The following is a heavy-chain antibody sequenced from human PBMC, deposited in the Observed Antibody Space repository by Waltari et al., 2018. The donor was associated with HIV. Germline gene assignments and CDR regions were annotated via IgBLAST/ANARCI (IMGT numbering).Heavy chain of an antibody. V-gene: IGHV1-2*02. CDR3: ASVTPWYSSGWPFDY. CDR2: INPNSGGT. Sequence: QVQLVPSGAEVKKPGAAVKVSCKASGYTFTGYSLTWVRQAPGQGLEWMGWINPNSGGTNYAQKFQGRVTMTRDTSISTAYMELSRLRSDDTAVYYCASVTPWYSSGWPFDYWGQGTLVTVSS. J-gene: IGHJ4*02. D-gene: IGHD6-19*01. CDR1: GYTFTGYS.